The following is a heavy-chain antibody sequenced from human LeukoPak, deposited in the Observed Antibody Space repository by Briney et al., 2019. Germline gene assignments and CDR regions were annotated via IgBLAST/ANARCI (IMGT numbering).Heavy chain of an antibody. CDR1: GFTLSSFE. Sequence: GGSLRLSCAASGFTLSSFEMNWVRRAPGKGLEWVSSISSSSSYIYYADSVKGRFTISRDNAKNSLYLQMNSLRAEDTAVYYCARREEYCSGGSCYSDAFDIWGQGTMVTVSS. J-gene: IGHJ3*02. CDR3: ARREEYCSGGSCYSDAFDI. V-gene: IGHV3-21*01. D-gene: IGHD2-15*01. CDR2: ISSSSSYI.